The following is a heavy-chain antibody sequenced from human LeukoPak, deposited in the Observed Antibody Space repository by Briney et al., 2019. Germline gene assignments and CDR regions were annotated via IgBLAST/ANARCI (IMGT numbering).Heavy chain of an antibody. Sequence: AXVKVSCKASGYTFTSYGISWVRQAPGQGLEWMGWISTYNGHTNYARKVQGRVTMTTHTSTSTAYMELRSLRSDDTAVYFCAREGGRYCSGGSCYSSNGWYGGLNYWGQGTLVTVSS. D-gene: IGHD2-15*01. CDR2: ISTYNGHT. CDR1: GYTFTSYG. V-gene: IGHV1-18*01. J-gene: IGHJ4*02. CDR3: AREGGRYCSGGSCYSSNGWYGGLNY.